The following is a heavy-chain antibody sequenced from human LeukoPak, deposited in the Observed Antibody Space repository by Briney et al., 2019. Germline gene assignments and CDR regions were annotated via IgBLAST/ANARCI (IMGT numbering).Heavy chain of an antibody. CDR2: ITPNSGGT. CDR3: ARVGLYSSSSAYYFDY. V-gene: IGHV1-2*02. J-gene: IGHJ4*02. CDR1: GYTFTGYY. D-gene: IGHD6-6*01. Sequence: GASVKVSCKASGYTFTGYYIRWVRHAPGQGLEWLGVITPNSGGTNYAQEFQGRVTMTRDRSISTAYMELSRIRSDDKAVYYCARVGLYSSSSAYYFDYWGQGTLVTVSS.